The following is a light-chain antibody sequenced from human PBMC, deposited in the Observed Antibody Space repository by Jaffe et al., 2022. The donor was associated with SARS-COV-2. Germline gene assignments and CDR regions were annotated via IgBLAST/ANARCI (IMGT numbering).Light chain of an antibody. CDR2: RVS. CDR1: SSDVGGLNY. Sequence: QSALTQPASVSGSPGQSITISCTGTSSDVGGLNYVSWYQQRPGKAPKLIIYRVSNRPSGLSNRFSGSKSGNTASLTISGLQAEDEADYYCSSYSAGSTLVLFGGGTKLTVL. J-gene: IGLJ2*01. V-gene: IGLV2-14*01. CDR3: SSYSAGSTLVL.